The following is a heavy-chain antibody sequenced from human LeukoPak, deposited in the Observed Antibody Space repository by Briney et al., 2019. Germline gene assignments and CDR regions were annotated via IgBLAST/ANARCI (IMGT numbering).Heavy chain of an antibody. D-gene: IGHD5-24*01. V-gene: IGHV1-69*01. CDR2: IIPIFGTA. CDR3: ARDREMATFSCFDY. J-gene: IGHJ4*02. Sequence: ASVKVSCKASGGTFSSYAISWVRQAPGQGLEWMGGIIPIFGTANYAQKFQGRVTITADESTSTAYMELSSLRSEDTAVYYCARDREMATFSCFDYWGQGTLVTVSS. CDR1: GGTFSSYA.